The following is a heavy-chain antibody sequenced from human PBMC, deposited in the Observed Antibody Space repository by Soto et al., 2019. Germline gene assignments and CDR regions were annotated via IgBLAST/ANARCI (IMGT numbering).Heavy chain of an antibody. D-gene: IGHD3-3*01. CDR2: INPSGGST. V-gene: IGHV1-46*03. CDR3: ARGERITIFGVVIVYYYYMDV. J-gene: IGHJ6*03. CDR1: GYTFTSYY. Sequence: ASVKVSCKASGYTFTSYYMHWVRQAPGQGLEWMGIINPSGGSTSYAQKFQGRVTMTRDTSTSTVYMELSSLRSEDTAVYYCARGERITIFGVVIVYYYYMDVWGKGTTVTVSS.